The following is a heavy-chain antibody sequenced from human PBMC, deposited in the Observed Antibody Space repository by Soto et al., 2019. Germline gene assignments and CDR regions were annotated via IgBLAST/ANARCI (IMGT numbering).Heavy chain of an antibody. D-gene: IGHD2-2*01. CDR2: ISYDGSNK. CDR3: ARHIVLVPAAMPTINYYYYGMDV. Sequence: QVQLVESGGGVVQPGRSLRLSCAASGFTFSSYAMHWVRQAPGKGLEWVAVISYDGSNKYYADSVKGRFTISRENSKNTLYLQMNSLRAEDTAVYYSARHIVLVPAAMPTINYYYYGMDVWGQGTTVTVSS. CDR1: GFTFSSYA. V-gene: IGHV3-30-3*01. J-gene: IGHJ6*02.